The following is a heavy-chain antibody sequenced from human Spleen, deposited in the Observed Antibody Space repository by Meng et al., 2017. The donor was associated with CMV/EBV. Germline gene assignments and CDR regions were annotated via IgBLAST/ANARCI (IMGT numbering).Heavy chain of an antibody. CDR3: ARGYSGSYYYYYGMDV. V-gene: IGHV1-69*10. CDR1: GGTFSSYA. CDR2: IIPILGIA. Sequence: SVKVSCKASGGTFSSYAISWVRQAPGQGLEWMGGIIPILGIANYAQKFQGRVTITADKSTSTAYMELSSLRSEDTAVYYCARGYSGSYYYYYGMDVWGQGTTVTVS. J-gene: IGHJ6*02. D-gene: IGHD1-26*01.